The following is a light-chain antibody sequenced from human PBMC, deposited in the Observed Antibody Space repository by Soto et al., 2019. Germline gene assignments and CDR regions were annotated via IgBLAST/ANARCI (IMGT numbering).Light chain of an antibody. CDR2: AAS. V-gene: IGKV1-39*01. Sequence: IPMTQSPSSLSASVGDRVTITCRASQTISSYLNWYQQKPGKAPKLLIYAASSLQSGVPSRFSGSASGTDFILTISSLQPEDFATYYCQQSYSTPRTFGQGTKLEIK. J-gene: IGKJ2*01. CDR1: QTISSY. CDR3: QQSYSTPRT.